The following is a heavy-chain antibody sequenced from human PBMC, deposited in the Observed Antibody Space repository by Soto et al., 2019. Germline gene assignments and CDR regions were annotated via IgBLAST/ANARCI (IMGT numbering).Heavy chain of an antibody. Sequence: SGPTLVNPTQTLTLTCTFSGFSLSTSGVGVGWIRQPPGKALEWLALIYWDDDKRYSPSLKSRLTITKDTSKNQVVLTMTNMDPVDTATYYCAHITGYCSSTSCYEGPGGFDYWGQGTLVTVSS. J-gene: IGHJ4*02. CDR1: GFSLSTSGVG. V-gene: IGHV2-5*02. CDR2: IYWDDDK. CDR3: AHITGYCSSTSCYEGPGGFDY. D-gene: IGHD2-2*01.